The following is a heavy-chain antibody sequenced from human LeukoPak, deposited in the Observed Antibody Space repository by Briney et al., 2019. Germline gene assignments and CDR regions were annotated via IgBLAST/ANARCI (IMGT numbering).Heavy chain of an antibody. Sequence: ASVKVSCKGSGYTFNSYGITWVRQAPGQGLEWMGYISAHNGHTNFAQKFKDRVTLTTDRSTNTVYMEVKSLRSDDTAVYYCAREKDTEAESGSLWVGIDYWGQGTLVTVSS. V-gene: IGHV1-18*01. CDR3: AREKDTEAESGSLWVGIDY. J-gene: IGHJ4*02. CDR2: ISAHNGHT. D-gene: IGHD3-10*01. CDR1: GYTFNSYG.